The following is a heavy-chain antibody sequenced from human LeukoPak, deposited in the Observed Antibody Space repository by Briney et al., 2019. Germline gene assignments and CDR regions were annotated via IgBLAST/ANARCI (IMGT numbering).Heavy chain of an antibody. Sequence: GASVKVSSKASGYTFTSYGISWVRQAPGQGLEWMGWISAYNGNTNYAQKLQGGVTMTTDTSTSTAYMELRSLRSDDTAVYYCARDLVVGATPGYDYWGQGTLVTVSS. CDR3: ARDLVVGATPGYDY. CDR2: ISAYNGNT. D-gene: IGHD1-26*01. J-gene: IGHJ4*02. CDR1: GYTFTSYG. V-gene: IGHV1-18*01.